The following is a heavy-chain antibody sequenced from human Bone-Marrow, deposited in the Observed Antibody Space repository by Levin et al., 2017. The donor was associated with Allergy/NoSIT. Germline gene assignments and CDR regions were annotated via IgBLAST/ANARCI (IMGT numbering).Heavy chain of an antibody. CDR3: ARGMRPTVITGTDASDV. Sequence: PGGSLRLSCVASGFTFSYYNMHWVRQAPGKGLEWVGSISSSTNYIYYTGSLKGRFTISRDNAKNSLYLQMNTLRAEDTAVYYCARGMRPTVITGTDASDVWGQGTVVTVSS. J-gene: IGHJ3*01. V-gene: IGHV3-21*01. CDR1: GFTFSYYN. D-gene: IGHD3-16*02. CDR2: ISSSTNYI.